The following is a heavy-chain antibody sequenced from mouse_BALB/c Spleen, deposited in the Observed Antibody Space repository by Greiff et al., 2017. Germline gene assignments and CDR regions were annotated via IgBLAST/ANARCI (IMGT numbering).Heavy chain of an antibody. D-gene: IGHD2-2*01. CDR3: ARGGVMTLDY. CDR1: GYAFSSYW. CDR2: IYPGDGDT. J-gene: IGHJ2*01. Sequence: QVQLKESGAELVRPGSSVKISCKASGYAFSSYWMNWVKQRPGQGLEWIGQIYPGDGDTNYNGKFKGKATLTADKSSSTAYMQLSSLTSEDSAVYFCARGGVMTLDYWGQGTTLTVSS. V-gene: IGHV1-80*01.